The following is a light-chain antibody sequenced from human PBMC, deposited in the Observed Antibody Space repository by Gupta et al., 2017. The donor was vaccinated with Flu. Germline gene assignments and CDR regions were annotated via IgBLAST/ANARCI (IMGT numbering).Light chain of an antibody. J-gene: IGKJ1*01. CDR1: QSRLHSNGYNY. V-gene: IGKV2-28*01. Sequence: DIVMTQSPLSLPVTPGEPASISCRSSQSRLHSNGYNYLDWYLQKPGQSPQLLIYLGSNRSSGVPDRFSGSGSGTDFTLKISRVEAEDVGVYYCRQTLQTPRTFGQGTRLGIK. CDR3: RQTLQTPRT. CDR2: LGS.